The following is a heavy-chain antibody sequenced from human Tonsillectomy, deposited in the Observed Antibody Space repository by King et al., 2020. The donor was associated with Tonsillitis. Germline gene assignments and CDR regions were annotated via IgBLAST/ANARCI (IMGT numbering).Heavy chain of an antibody. V-gene: IGHV3-13*01. J-gene: IGHJ5*02. CDR3: ARGGITNWFDT. CDR2: IGTAGDT. CDR1: GFTFSSYD. Sequence: VQLVESGGGLVQPGGSLRLSCAASGFTFSSYDMHWVRQATGKGLEWVSGIGTAGDTYYPGSVKGRFTISRENAKKSLYLQMNSLRAGDTAVYYCARGGITNWFDTWGQGTLVTLSS.